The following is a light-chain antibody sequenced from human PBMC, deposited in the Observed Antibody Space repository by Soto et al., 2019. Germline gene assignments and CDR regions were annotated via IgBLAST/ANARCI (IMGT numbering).Light chain of an antibody. J-gene: IGKJ1*01. CDR2: GAS. V-gene: IGKV3-20*01. CDR1: QNISNY. Sequence: IVLTQSPATLSLSPGIRATLSCRASQNISNYLIWYQQKPGQAPRLLIYGASSRATGIPDRFSGSGSGTDFTLTISRLEPEDYAVYYCQQYGHSLWTFGQGTKVDIK. CDR3: QQYGHSLWT.